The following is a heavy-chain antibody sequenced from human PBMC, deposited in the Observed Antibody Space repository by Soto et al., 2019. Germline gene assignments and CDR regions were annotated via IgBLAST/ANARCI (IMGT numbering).Heavy chain of an antibody. J-gene: IGHJ4*02. D-gene: IGHD3-3*01. CDR2: ISGSGGST. Sequence: GGSLRLSCAASGFTFSSYAMSWVRQAPGKGLEWVSAISGSGGSTYYADSVKGRFTISRDNSKNTLYLQMNSLRAEDTAVYYCAKDPYDFWSGSDPPYIDYWGQGTLVTVSS. CDR3: AKDPYDFWSGSDPPYIDY. CDR1: GFTFSSYA. V-gene: IGHV3-23*01.